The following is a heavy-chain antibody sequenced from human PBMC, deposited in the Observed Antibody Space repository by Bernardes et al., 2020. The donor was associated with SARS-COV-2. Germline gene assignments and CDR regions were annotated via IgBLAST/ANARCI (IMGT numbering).Heavy chain of an antibody. CDR2: ISSSSSYI. V-gene: IGHV3-21*01. Sequence: GGSLRLSCAASGFTFSSYSMNWVRQAPGKGLEWVSSISSSSSYIYYADSVKGRFTISRDNAKNSLYLQMNSLRAEDTAVYYCARVGALRRIKAHYYYYGMDVWGQGTTVTVSS. CDR3: ARVGALRRIKAHYYYYGMDV. CDR1: GFTFSSYS. D-gene: IGHD3-10*01. J-gene: IGHJ6*02.